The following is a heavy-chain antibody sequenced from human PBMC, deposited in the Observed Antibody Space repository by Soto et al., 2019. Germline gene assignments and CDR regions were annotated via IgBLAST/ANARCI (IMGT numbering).Heavy chain of an antibody. D-gene: IGHD6-13*01. CDR1: GFTFDDYA. J-gene: IGHJ4*02. V-gene: IGHV3-9*01. Sequence: GGSLRLSCAASGFTFDDYAMHWVRQAPGKGLEWVSGISWNSGSIGYADSVKGRFTISRDNAKNSLYLQMNSLRAEDTALYYCAKDMEAAAGGFDYWGQGTLVTVSS. CDR2: ISWNSGSI. CDR3: AKDMEAAAGGFDY.